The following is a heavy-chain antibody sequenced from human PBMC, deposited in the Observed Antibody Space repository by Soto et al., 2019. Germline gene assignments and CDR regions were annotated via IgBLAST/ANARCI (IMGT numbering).Heavy chain of an antibody. J-gene: IGHJ4*02. V-gene: IGHV3-74*03. CDR2: INSDGSRI. Sequence: EVQLVESGGGLVQPGGSLRLSCAATGLTFSSQWMYWVRQSPGKGPVWVSYINSDGSRIAYADSVKGRFTISRDNAKSTLYLQVNSLRVEDTAVYYCVRDIRWGRGTLVTVSS. CDR1: GLTFSSQW. CDR3: VRDIR.